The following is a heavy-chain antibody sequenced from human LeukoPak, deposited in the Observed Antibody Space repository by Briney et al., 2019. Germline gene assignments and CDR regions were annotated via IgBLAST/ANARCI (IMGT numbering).Heavy chain of an antibody. Sequence: GGSLRLSCAASGFTFSNYDMNWVRQAPGKGLEWDSYISSSGNTIYYADSVKGRFSISRDNAKNSLFLQMSSLRAEDTAIYYCARDSPQYCSSTSCYYRYWGQGTLVTVSS. J-gene: IGHJ4*02. D-gene: IGHD2-2*01. CDR2: ISSSGNTI. V-gene: IGHV3-48*03. CDR1: GFTFSNYD. CDR3: ARDSPQYCSSTSCYYRY.